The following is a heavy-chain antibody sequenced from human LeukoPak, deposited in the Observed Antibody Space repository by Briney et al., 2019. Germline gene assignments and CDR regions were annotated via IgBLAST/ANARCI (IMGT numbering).Heavy chain of an antibody. Sequence: GGSLRLSCAASGFTFSSYAMHWVRQAPGKGLEYVSAISSNGGSTYYADSVKGRFTISRDNSKNTLYLRMDSLRAEDMAVYYCARSSPLGGYAFDIWGQGTMVTVSS. CDR1: GFTFSSYA. D-gene: IGHD3-16*01. V-gene: IGHV3-64*02. CDR3: ARSSPLGGYAFDI. CDR2: ISSNGGST. J-gene: IGHJ3*02.